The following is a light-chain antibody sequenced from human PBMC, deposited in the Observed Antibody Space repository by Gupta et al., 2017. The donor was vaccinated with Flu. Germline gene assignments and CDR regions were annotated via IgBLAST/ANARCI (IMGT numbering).Light chain of an antibody. V-gene: IGKV1-39*01. CDR3: QQSYSTPLT. J-gene: IGKJ4*01. CDR1: QSISSY. CDR2: AAS. Sequence: DIQMTQSPSSLSASVGDRVTITCRASQSISSYLNWYQQKPGKAPNLLIYAASSLQSGVPSRFSGSGSGTDFTLTISRLQPEDFATYYCQQSYSTPLTFGGGTKVAIK.